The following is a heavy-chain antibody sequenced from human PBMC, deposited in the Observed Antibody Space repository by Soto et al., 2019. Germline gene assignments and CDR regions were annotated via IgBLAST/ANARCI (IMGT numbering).Heavy chain of an antibody. CDR3: ARDGHLAVRYYYYGMDV. J-gene: IGHJ6*02. CDR2: IKQDGSEK. D-gene: IGHD6-6*01. V-gene: IGHV3-7*05. Sequence: GGSLRLSCAASGFTFSSYWMSWVRQAPGKGLEWVANIKQDGSEKYYVDSVKGRFTISRDNAKNSLYLQMNSLRAEDTAVYYCARDGHLAVRYYYYGMDVWGQGTTVTVSS. CDR1: GFTFSSYW.